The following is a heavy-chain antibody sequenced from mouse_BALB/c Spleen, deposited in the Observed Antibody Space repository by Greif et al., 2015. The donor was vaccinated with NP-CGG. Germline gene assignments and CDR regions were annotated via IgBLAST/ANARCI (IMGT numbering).Heavy chain of an antibody. CDR1: GFAFSSYD. CDR3: ARYDGYYYYAMYY. V-gene: IGHV5-12-1*01. Sequence: EVQLVESGGGLVKPGGSLKLSCAASGFAFSSYDMSWVRQTPEKRLEWVAYISSGGGSSYYPDTVKGRFTISRDNAKNALYLQMSSLKSEDTAMYYCARYDGYYYYAMYYWGQGTSVTVSS. CDR2: ISSGGGSS. D-gene: IGHD2-3*01. J-gene: IGHJ4*01.